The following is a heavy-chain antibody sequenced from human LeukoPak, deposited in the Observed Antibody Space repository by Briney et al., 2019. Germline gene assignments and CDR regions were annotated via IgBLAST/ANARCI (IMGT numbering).Heavy chain of an antibody. J-gene: IGHJ4*02. CDR1: CGSFSGYY. CDR3: ARGVIPNLLTGGIAAAGTPYYFDY. V-gene: IGHV4-34*01. CDR2: INHSGST. D-gene: IGHD6-13*01. Sequence: SETLSLTCAVYCGSFSGYYWSWIRQPPGKGLEWIGEINHSGSTNYNPSLKSRVTISVDTSKNQFSLKLSSVTAADTAVYYCARGVIPNLLTGGIAAAGTPYYFDYWGQGTLVTVSS.